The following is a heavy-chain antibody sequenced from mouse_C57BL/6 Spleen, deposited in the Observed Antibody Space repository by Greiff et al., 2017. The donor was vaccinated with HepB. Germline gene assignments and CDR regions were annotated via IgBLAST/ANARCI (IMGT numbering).Heavy chain of an antibody. CDR1: GYTFTSYW. V-gene: IGHV1-69*01. CDR2: IDPSDSYT. Sequence: VQLQQSGAELVMPGASVKLSCKASGYTFTSYWMHWVKQRPGQGLEWIGEIDPSDSYTNYNQKFKGKSTLTVDKSSSTAYMQLSSLTSEDSAVYYWARWGYGSSYAMDYWGQGTSVTVSS. CDR3: ARWGYGSSYAMDY. D-gene: IGHD1-1*01. J-gene: IGHJ4*01.